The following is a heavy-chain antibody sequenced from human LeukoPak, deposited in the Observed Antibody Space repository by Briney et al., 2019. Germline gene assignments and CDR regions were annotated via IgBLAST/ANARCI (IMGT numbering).Heavy chain of an antibody. V-gene: IGHV1-69*13. CDR3: ARNERDTAMVTSKNFYYYMDV. CDR1: GGTFSSYA. Sequence: GASVKVSCKASGGTFSSYAISWVRQAPGQGLEWMGGIIPIFGTANYAQKFQGRVTITADESTSTAYMELSSLRSEDTAVYYCARNERDTAMVTSKNFYYYMDVWGKGTTVTVSS. J-gene: IGHJ6*03. CDR2: IIPIFGTA. D-gene: IGHD5-18*01.